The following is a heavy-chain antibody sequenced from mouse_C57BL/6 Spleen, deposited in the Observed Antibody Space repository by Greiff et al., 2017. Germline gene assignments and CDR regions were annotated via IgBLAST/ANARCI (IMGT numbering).Heavy chain of an antibody. Sequence: EVQLVESEGGLVQPGSSMQLSCTASGFTFSDSYMAWVRQVPEKGLEWVATINYDGSGTYYLDSLKSRFIISRDNAKNTLYLQMSSLKSEDTATYYCAREGRYRGMCYWGQRTTVTVST. CDR3: AREGRYRGMCY. V-gene: IGHV5-16*01. CDR1: GFTFSDSY. J-gene: IGHJ4*01. D-gene: IGHD2-14*01. CDR2: INYDGSGT.